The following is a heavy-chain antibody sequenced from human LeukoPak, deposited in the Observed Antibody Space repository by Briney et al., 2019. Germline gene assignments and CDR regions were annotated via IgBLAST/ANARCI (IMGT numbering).Heavy chain of an antibody. J-gene: IGHJ5*02. V-gene: IGHV1-18*01. CDR3: ATDLAFLGIAAAGMEHWFDP. Sequence: ASVKVSCKASGYTFTSYGISWVRQAPGQGLEWMGWISAYNGNTNYAQKLQGRVTMTTDTSTSTAYMELRSLRSDDTAVYYCATDLAFLGIAAAGMEHWFDPWGQGTLVTVSS. D-gene: IGHD6-13*01. CDR2: ISAYNGNT. CDR1: GYTFTSYG.